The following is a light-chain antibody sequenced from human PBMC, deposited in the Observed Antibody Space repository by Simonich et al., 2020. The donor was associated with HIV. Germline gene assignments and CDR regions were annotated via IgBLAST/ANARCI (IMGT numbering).Light chain of an antibody. CDR2: AAS. J-gene: IGKJ5*01. Sequence: DILMTQSPSSVSASVGDRVTITCRASQGISTWLAWYQQKPEKAPKLLIYAASTLQSGVPSRFSGSGSGTDFTLTINSLQPEDFATYSCQQSYSTPITFGQGTRLEIK. CDR3: QQSYSTPIT. CDR1: QGISTW. V-gene: IGKV1-12*01.